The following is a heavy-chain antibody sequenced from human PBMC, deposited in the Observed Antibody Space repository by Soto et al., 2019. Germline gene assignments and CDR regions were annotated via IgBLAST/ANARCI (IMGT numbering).Heavy chain of an antibody. J-gene: IGHJ6*02. Sequence: ASVKVSCKASGYTFTSYGISWVRQAPGQGLEWMGWISAYNGKTNYAQKLQGRVTITADKSTSTAYMELSSLRSEDTAVYYCAKGSGVTTGRDYYGMDVSGQGTTVTVSS. CDR3: AKGSGVTTGRDYYGMDV. CDR1: GYTFTSYG. V-gene: IGHV1-18*01. CDR2: ISAYNGKT. D-gene: IGHD2-8*01.